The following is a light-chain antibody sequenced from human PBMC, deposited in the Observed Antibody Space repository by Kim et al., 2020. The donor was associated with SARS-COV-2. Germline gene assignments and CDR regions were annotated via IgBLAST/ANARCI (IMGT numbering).Light chain of an antibody. CDR1: QSISRY. J-gene: IGKJ1*01. CDR3: QQSYSTPRT. Sequence: ASVGDRVTITCRASQSISRYLNWYQQKPGKAPNLLIYAASSLQSGVPSRFSGSASGRDFTLTIASLQPEDFASYYCQQSYSTPRTFGQGTKVDIK. V-gene: IGKV1-39*01. CDR2: AAS.